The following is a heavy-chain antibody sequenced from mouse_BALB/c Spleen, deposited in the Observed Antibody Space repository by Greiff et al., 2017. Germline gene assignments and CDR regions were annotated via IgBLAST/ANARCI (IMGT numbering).Heavy chain of an antibody. J-gene: IGHJ3*01. D-gene: IGHD2-10*01. V-gene: IGHV1-5*01. CDR2: IYPGNSDT. CDR1: GYTFTSYW. Sequence: VQLQQSGTVLARPGASVKMSCKASGYTFTSYWMHWVKQRPGQGLEWIGAIYPGNSDTSYNQKFKGKAKLTAVTSTSTAYMELSSLTNEDSAVYYCTRGAYYGNYEAWFAYWGQGTLVTVSA. CDR3: TRGAYYGNYEAWFAY.